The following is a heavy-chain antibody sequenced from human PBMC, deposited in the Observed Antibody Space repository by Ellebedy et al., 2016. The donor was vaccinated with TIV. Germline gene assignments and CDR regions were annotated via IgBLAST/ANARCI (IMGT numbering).Heavy chain of an antibody. Sequence: SETLSLXCTVSGGSISSGGYYWSWIRQHPGKGLEWIGYIYYSGSTYYNPSLKSRVTISVDTSKNQFSLKLSSVTAADTAVYYCARDRNYGGNTSHDAFDIWGQGTMVTVSS. CDR1: GGSISSGGYY. V-gene: IGHV4-31*03. D-gene: IGHD4-23*01. CDR2: IYYSGST. CDR3: ARDRNYGGNTSHDAFDI. J-gene: IGHJ3*02.